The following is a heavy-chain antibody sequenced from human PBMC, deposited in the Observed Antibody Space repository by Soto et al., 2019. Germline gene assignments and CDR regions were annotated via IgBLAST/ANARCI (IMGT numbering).Heavy chain of an antibody. D-gene: IGHD4-17*01. J-gene: IGHJ2*01. V-gene: IGHV4-39*01. Sequence: SETLSLTCTVSGGSISSSSYYWGWIRQPPGKGLEWIGSIYYSGSTYYNPSLKSRVTISVDTSKNQFSLKLSSVTAADTAVYYCARRASDYGDYPSDYWYFDLWGRGTLVTVSS. CDR2: IYYSGST. CDR3: ARRASDYGDYPSDYWYFDL. CDR1: GGSISSSSYY.